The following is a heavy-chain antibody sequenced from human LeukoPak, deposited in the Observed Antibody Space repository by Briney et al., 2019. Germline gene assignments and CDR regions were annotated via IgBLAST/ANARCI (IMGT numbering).Heavy chain of an antibody. CDR1: GFTFSSYA. CDR3: ARGLGYCSSTSCYNRGGDD. V-gene: IGHV3-30-3*01. CDR2: ISYDGSNK. Sequence: PGGSLRLSCAASGFTFSSYAMHGVRQAPGKGLEGVAVISYDGSNKYYADSVKGRFTVPRDNSKNTLYLQMNSLRAEDTAVYYCARGLGYCSSTSCYNRGGDDWGQGTLVTVSS. J-gene: IGHJ4*02. D-gene: IGHD2-2*02.